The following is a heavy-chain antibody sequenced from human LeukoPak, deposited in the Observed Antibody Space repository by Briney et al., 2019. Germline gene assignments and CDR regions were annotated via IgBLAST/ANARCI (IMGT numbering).Heavy chain of an antibody. V-gene: IGHV3-23*01. J-gene: IGHJ4*02. Sequence: PGGSLRLSCAASGFTFSSYAMSWVRQAPGKGLEWVSAISGSGGSTYYADSVKGRFTISRDNSKNTLYLQMSSLRAGDTAVYYCAKDPGTYYYDSSGYPLPDYWGQGTLVTVSS. CDR3: AKDPGTYYYDSSGYPLPDY. D-gene: IGHD3-22*01. CDR2: ISGSGGST. CDR1: GFTFSSYA.